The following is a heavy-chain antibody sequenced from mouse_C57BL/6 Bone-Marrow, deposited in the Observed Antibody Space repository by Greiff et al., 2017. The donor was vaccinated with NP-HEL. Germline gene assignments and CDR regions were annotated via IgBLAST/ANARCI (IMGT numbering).Heavy chain of an antibody. J-gene: IGHJ2*01. CDR2: IDPSDSET. V-gene: IGHV1-52*01. D-gene: IGHD4-1*01. CDR1: GYTFTSYW. CDR3: ARWDAGYFDY. Sequence: VQLKQPGAELVRPGSSVKLSCKASGYTFTSYWMHWVKQRPIQGLEWIGNIDPSDSETHYNQKFKDKATLTVDKSSSTAYMQLSSLTSEDSAVYYCARWDAGYFDYWGQGTTLTVSS.